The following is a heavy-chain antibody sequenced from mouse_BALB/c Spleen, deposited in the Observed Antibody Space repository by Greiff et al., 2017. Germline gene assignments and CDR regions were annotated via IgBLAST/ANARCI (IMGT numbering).Heavy chain of an antibody. CDR3: TRGGYDPYYAMDY. D-gene: IGHD2-2*01. CDR2: IYPSDSYT. J-gene: IGHJ4*01. CDR1: GYTFTSYW. Sequence: VQLQQPGAELVRPGASVKLSCKASGYTFTSYWINWVKQRPGQGLEWIGNIYPSDSYTNYNQKFKDKATLTVDKSSSTAYMQLSSPTSEDSAVYYCTRGGYDPYYAMDYWGQGTSVTASS. V-gene: IGHV1-69*02.